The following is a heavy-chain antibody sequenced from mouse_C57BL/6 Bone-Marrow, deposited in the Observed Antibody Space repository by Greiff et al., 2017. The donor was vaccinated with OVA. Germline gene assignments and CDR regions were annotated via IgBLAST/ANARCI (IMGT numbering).Heavy chain of an antibody. J-gene: IGHJ3*01. CDR1: GFTFSDYG. CDR3: ARHELSGFAY. V-gene: IGHV5-15*04. D-gene: IGHD1-3*01. CDR2: LSNLAYSI. Sequence: EVKLVESGGGLVQPGGSLKLSCAASGFTFSDYGMAWVRQAPRKGPEWVAFLSNLAYSIYYADTVTGRFTISRENAKNTLYLERSSLRSEDTAMYYCARHELSGFAYWGQGTLVTVSA.